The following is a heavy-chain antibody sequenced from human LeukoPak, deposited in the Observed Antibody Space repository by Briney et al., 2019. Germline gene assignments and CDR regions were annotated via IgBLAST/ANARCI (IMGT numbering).Heavy chain of an antibody. D-gene: IGHD3-3*01. V-gene: IGHV3-48*01. J-gene: IGHJ4*02. Sequence: GGSLRLSCAASRFTFSSYSMNWVRQTPGKGLEWVSYISSGSSTIYYADSVKGRFTVSRDNAKNSLYLQMNSLRAEDTAVYYCARFWSGNYWGQGTLVTVSS. CDR3: ARFWSGNY. CDR2: ISSGSSTI. CDR1: RFTFSSYS.